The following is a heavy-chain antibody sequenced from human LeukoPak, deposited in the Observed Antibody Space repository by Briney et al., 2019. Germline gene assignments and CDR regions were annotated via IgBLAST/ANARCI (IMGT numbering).Heavy chain of an antibody. D-gene: IGHD2-2*01. V-gene: IGHV1-69*05. J-gene: IGHJ5*02. CDR3: AVVGALIHNWFDP. CDR1: GGTFSSYA. CDR2: IIPIFGTA. Sequence: SVKVSCKASGGTFSSYAISWVRQAPGQGLEWMGGIIPIFGTANYAQKFQGRVTITTDESTSTAYMELSSLRSEDTAVYYCAVVGALIHNWFDPWGQGTLVTVSS.